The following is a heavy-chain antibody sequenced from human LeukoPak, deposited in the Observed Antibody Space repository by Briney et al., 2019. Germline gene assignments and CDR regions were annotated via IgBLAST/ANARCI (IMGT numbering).Heavy chain of an antibody. J-gene: IGHJ4*02. CDR3: AKDPPYCTNGVCYTRGYSGYELRAFDY. CDR1: GFSFSSYG. Sequence: GGSLRLSCAGSGFSFSSYGMHWVRQAPGKGLEWMAFIRSDGSNKYYADSVKGRFTISRDNSKNTLYLQMNSLRAEDTAVYYCAKDPPYCTNGVCYTRGYSGYELRAFDYWGQGTLVTVSS. V-gene: IGHV3-30*02. CDR2: IRSDGSNK. D-gene: IGHD2-8*01.